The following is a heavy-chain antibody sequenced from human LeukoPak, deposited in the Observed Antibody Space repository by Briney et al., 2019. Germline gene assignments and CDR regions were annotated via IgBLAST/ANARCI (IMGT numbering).Heavy chain of an antibody. CDR3: ARSGGHNRLDY. Sequence: GGSLRLSCAASGFTFSSYWMHWVRQAPGRGLVWVSRINGDGTTTTYADSVKGRFTISRDNAENTLYLQMNSLRAEDTAVYYCARSGGHNRLDYWGQGTLVTVSS. D-gene: IGHD2-15*01. CDR1: GFTFSSYW. J-gene: IGHJ4*02. CDR2: INGDGTTT. V-gene: IGHV3-74*03.